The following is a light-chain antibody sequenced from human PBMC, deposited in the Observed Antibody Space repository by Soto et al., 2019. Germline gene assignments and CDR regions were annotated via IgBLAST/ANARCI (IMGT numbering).Light chain of an antibody. V-gene: IGKV3-20*01. CDR2: GAS. CDR3: QQYGSSSWT. Sequence: EIVLTQSPGTLSLSPGERATLSCRASQSVSSIYLAWYQHKPGQAPRLLIYGASSRATGIPDRFSGSGSGTEFSLTISRLEPEDFAVYYCQQYGSSSWTFGRGTTVEIK. CDR1: QSVSSIY. J-gene: IGKJ1*01.